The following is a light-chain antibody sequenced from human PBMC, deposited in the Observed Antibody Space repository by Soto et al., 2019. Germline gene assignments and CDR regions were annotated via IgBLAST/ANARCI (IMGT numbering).Light chain of an antibody. CDR3: QQYTSYPFT. CDR2: DAS. CDR1: QSISSW. Sequence: DIQMTQSPSTLSASVGDRVTITCRASQSISSWLAWYQQKPGKAPKLLIYDASSLESGVPSRFSGSGSGTEFTLPISSLQPDDFATYYCQQYTSYPFTFGPGTKVDIK. V-gene: IGKV1-5*01. J-gene: IGKJ3*01.